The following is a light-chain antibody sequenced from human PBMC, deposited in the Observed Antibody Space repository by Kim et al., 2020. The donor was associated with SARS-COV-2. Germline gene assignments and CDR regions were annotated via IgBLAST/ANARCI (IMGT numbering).Light chain of an antibody. V-gene: IGKV1-5*03. CDR3: QQYASYPLT. CDR1: DSISDF. CDR2: KAS. J-gene: IGKJ4*01. Sequence: AFVGDRVTITCRASDSISDFLAWYQQKPGKAPNLLIYKASSLESGVPSRFSGSASGTEFTLTISSLQPDDFSTYYCQQYASYPLTFGGGTKVEIK.